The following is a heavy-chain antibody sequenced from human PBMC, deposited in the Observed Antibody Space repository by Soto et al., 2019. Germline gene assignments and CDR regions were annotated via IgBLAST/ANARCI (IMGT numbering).Heavy chain of an antibody. V-gene: IGHV4-4*07. CDR1: GGSISSYY. Sequence: QVQLQESGPGLVKPSETLSLTCTVSGGSISSYYWSWIRQPAGKGLEWIGRIYTSGSTNYNPSLKSRVTMSVDTSKNQSSLKRSSVTAADTAVYYCARDYITIFGVVIRRYGMDVWGQGTTVTVSS. CDR2: IYTSGST. D-gene: IGHD3-3*01. CDR3: ARDYITIFGVVIRRYGMDV. J-gene: IGHJ6*02.